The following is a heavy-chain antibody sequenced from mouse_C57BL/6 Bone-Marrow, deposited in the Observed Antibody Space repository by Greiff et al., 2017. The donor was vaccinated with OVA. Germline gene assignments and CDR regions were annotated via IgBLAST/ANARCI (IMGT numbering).Heavy chain of an antibody. Sequence: EVLLVESGGGLVKPGGSLKLSCAASGFTFSSYAMSWVRQTPDKRLEWVAPISDGGSYTYYQDNVKGRFTISRDNATNNLYLQMSHLKSEDTAMYYCARVYYDYRYYFDYWGQGTTLTVSS. D-gene: IGHD2-4*01. J-gene: IGHJ2*01. CDR2: ISDGGSYT. CDR1: GFTFSSYA. V-gene: IGHV5-4*01. CDR3: ARVYYDYRYYFDY.